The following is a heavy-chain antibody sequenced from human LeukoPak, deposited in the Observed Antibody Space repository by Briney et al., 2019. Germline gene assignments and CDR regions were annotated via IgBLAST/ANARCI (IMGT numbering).Heavy chain of an antibody. CDR3: ARVGEDGYNNRNYAFDI. CDR2: IIPIPGIA. Sequence: SVKVSCKASGGTFSSYTISWVRQAPGQGLEWMGRIIPIPGIANYAQKFRGRATITADKSTSTAYMELSSLRSEDTAVYYCARVGEDGYNNRNYAFDIWGQGTMVTVSS. J-gene: IGHJ3*02. V-gene: IGHV1-69*02. D-gene: IGHD5-24*01. CDR1: GGTFSSYT.